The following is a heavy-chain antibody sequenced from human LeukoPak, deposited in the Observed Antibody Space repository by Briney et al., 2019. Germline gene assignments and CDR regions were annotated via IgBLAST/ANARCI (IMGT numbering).Heavy chain of an antibody. Sequence: WGSLSLSCAASGFTFSSYAMLWVRQAPGKGLEWVAVISYDGSNKYYADSVKGRFTISRDNSKNTLYLQMNSLRAEDTAVYYCARDLVTGGSRSRQFTAGDYWGQGTLVTISS. CDR3: ARDLVTGGSRSRQFTAGDY. CDR1: GFTFSSYA. J-gene: IGHJ4*02. CDR2: ISYDGSNK. D-gene: IGHD3-10*01. V-gene: IGHV3-30*04.